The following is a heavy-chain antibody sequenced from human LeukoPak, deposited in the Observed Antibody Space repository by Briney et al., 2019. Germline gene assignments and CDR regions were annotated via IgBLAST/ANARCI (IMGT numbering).Heavy chain of an antibody. J-gene: IGHJ4*02. CDR1: GFTFSSYG. V-gene: IGHV4-38-2*02. Sequence: KPGGSLRLSCAASGFTFSSYGMNWVRQAPGKGLEWIGSIYHSGSAYYNPSLKSRVTISVDTSKNQFSLKLSSVTGAEPAVYYCARERYYYDSSGYSDASTLLLVYWGQGTLVTVSS. CDR3: ARERYYYDSSGYSDASTLLLVY. D-gene: IGHD3-22*01. CDR2: IYHSGSA.